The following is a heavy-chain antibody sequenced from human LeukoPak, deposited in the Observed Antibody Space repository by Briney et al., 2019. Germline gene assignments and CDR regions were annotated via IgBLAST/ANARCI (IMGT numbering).Heavy chain of an antibody. J-gene: IGHJ3*02. D-gene: IGHD3-22*01. CDR2: IIPIFGTA. CDR3: AANYYDSSGTEGNAFDI. CDR1: GGTFSSYA. Sequence: ASVKVSCKASGGTFSSYAISWVRQAPGQGLEWMGGIIPIFGTANYAQKFQGRVTITTDESTSTAYMELSSLRSEDTAVYYCAANYYDSSGTEGNAFDIWGQGTMVTVSS. V-gene: IGHV1-69*05.